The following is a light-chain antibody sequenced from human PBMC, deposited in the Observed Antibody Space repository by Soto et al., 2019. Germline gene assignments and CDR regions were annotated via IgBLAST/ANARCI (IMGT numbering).Light chain of an antibody. CDR2: AAS. CDR3: QQYGISPPNT. CDR1: QSVGSSY. J-gene: IGKJ5*01. V-gene: IGKV3-20*01. Sequence: EDLLTQWTRTLYLSPGERATLSCRASQSVGSSYLAWYQQKPGQAPRLLIYAASSRATGVPERFSGSGSGTDFTLTISRLEPEDFAVYYCQQYGISPPNTFGQGTRLEIK.